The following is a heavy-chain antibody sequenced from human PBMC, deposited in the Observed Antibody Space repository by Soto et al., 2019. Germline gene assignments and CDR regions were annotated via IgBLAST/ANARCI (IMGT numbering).Heavy chain of an antibody. CDR2: ISSSSSTI. V-gene: IGHV3-48*01. D-gene: IGHD3-3*01. Sequence: PGGSLRLSCAASGFIFSTYAMNWVRQAPGKGLEWVSYISSSSSTIYYADSVKGRFTISRDNAKNSLYLQMNSLRAEDTAVYYCARDKDDFWSGYQARYNWFDPWGQGTLVTVSS. CDR1: GFIFSTYA. CDR3: ARDKDDFWSGYQARYNWFDP. J-gene: IGHJ5*02.